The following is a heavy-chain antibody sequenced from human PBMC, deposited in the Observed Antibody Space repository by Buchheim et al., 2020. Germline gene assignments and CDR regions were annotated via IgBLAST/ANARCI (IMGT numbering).Heavy chain of an antibody. CDR3: ARLVGWWSHNTGGWFDP. D-gene: IGHD2-15*01. J-gene: IGHJ5*02. V-gene: IGHV4-34*01. Sequence: QVQLQQWGAGLLKPSETLSLTCAVYGGSFSGYYWSWIRQPPGKGLEWIGEINHSGSTNYNPSLKSRVTISVDTSKNQFSLKLSSVTAADTAVYYCARLVGWWSHNTGGWFDPWGQGTL. CDR2: INHSGST. CDR1: GGSFSGYY.